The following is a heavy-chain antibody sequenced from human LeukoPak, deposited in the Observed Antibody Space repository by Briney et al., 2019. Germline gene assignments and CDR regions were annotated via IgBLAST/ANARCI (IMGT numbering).Heavy chain of an antibody. CDR3: AKDYGPKQLVFFDS. D-gene: IGHD6-13*01. CDR2: ISENGGTT. J-gene: IGHJ4*02. V-gene: IGHV3-23*01. Sequence: GGSLRLSCEASGFTFSSYALSWVRQAPGKGLEWVSGISENGGTTFYADSVKDRFIITRDKSKNTLYMQMNSLRGEDTAVYYCAKDYGPKQLVFFDSWGQGTLVTVSS. CDR1: GFTFSSYA.